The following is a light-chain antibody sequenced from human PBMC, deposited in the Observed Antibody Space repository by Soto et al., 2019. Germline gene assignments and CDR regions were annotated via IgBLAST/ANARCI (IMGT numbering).Light chain of an antibody. J-gene: IGLJ3*02. CDR2: SNN. CDR1: SSNIGSNT. CDR3: AAWDDSLNGYWV. V-gene: IGLV1-44*01. Sequence: QSVLTQPPSASGTPGQRVTISCSGSSSNIGSNTVTWYQQLPGTAPKLLIYSNNQRPSGVPDRFSGSKSGTSASLAISGLQSEDEADYYCAAWDDSLNGYWVFGRGTQLTVL.